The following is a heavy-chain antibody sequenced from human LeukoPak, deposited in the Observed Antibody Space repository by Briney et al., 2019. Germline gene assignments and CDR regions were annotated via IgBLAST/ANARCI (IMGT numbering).Heavy chain of an antibody. V-gene: IGHV3-48*03. CDR3: ARAPYSSSWYRYYYYMDV. CDR2: ISSSGSTI. D-gene: IGHD6-13*01. J-gene: IGHJ6*03. CDR1: GFTFSSYE. Sequence: QSGGSLRLSCAASGFTFSSYEMNWVRQAPGKGLEWVSYISSSGSTIYYADSVKGRFTISRDNAKNSLYLQMNSLRAEDTAVYYCARAPYSSSWYRYYYYMDVWGKGTTVTISS.